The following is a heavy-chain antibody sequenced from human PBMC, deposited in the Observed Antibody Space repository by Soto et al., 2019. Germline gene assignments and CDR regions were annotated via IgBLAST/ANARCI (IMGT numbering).Heavy chain of an antibody. V-gene: IGHV3-21*01. CDR1: GFTFSSYS. J-gene: IGHJ4*02. D-gene: IGHD6-13*01. Sequence: EVQLVESGGGLVKPGGSLRLSCAASGFTFSSYSMNWVRQAPGKGLEWVSSISSSSSYIYYADSVKGRFTISRDNAKNSLYLQMNSLRAEDTAVYYCANIAAAGREGLDYWGQGTLVTVSS. CDR3: ANIAAAGREGLDY. CDR2: ISSSSSYI.